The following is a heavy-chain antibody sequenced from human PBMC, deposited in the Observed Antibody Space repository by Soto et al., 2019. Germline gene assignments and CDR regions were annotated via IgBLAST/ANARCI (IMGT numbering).Heavy chain of an antibody. CDR2: IKPDGSDT. CDR1: GFPFSSYW. Sequence: LSCAASGFPFSSYWMTWVRQAPGKGLEFLATIKPDGSDTYYVDSVKGRFTISRDNAKNSLSLQMNSLRAEDTALYYCATDLNWSGTWGQGTMVTVSS. J-gene: IGHJ3*01. V-gene: IGHV3-7*01. CDR3: ATDLNWSGT. D-gene: IGHD3-3*01.